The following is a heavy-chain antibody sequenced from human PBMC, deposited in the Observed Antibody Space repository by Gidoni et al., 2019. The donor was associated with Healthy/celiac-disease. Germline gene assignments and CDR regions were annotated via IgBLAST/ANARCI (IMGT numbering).Heavy chain of an antibody. D-gene: IGHD5-18*01. CDR1: GFTFSSYA. CDR2: ISGRGGST. V-gene: IGHV3-23*01. CDR3: AAGEGRGYSYGSFDY. J-gene: IGHJ4*02. Sequence: EVQLLESGGGLVQPGGSLRLSYAASGFTFSSYAMSWVRQAPGKGLEWVSAISGRGGSTYYADSVKGRFTISRDNSKNTLYLQMNSLRAEDTAVYYCAAGEGRGYSYGSFDYWGQGTLVTVSS.